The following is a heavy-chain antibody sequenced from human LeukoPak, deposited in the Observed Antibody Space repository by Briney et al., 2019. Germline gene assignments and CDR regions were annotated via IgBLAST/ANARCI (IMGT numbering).Heavy chain of an antibody. V-gene: IGHV4-39*01. J-gene: IGHJ4*02. Sequence: SETLSLTCSVSGDSISGISYYWGWIRQPPGKGLEWIGKIYYSGSSYNNPSLESRVVISLDTSRNQFSLKLTSVTASDTAVYYCARQGAVGATGFDFWGQGILVTVSS. D-gene: IGHD1-26*01. CDR2: IYYSGSS. CDR3: ARQGAVGATGFDF. CDR1: GDSISGISYY.